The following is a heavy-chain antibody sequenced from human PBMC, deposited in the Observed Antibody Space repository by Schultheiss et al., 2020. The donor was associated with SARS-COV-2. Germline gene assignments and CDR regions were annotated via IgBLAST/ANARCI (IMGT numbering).Heavy chain of an antibody. J-gene: IGHJ4*02. CDR2: IYSGGST. CDR1: GFTVSSNY. CDR3: ARDLGIWFGELFGFDY. D-gene: IGHD3-10*01. V-gene: IGHV3-53*01. Sequence: GESLKISCAASGFTVSSNYMSWVRQAPGKGLEWVSVIYSGGSTYYADSVKGRFTISRDNSKNTLYLQMNSLRAEDTAVYYCARDLGIWFGELFGFDYWGQGTLVTVSS.